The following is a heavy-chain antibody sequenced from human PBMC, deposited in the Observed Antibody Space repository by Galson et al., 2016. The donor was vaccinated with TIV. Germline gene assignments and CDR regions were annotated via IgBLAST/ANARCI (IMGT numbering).Heavy chain of an antibody. V-gene: IGHV3-74*01. Sequence: SLRLSCAASGFIFSNFWMHWVRHVPGKGLVWVERIKSDGTVTNYADSVKGRFTISRDNAKDTLYLQMNSLRADDAAVYYCVRDCLLASPGDDFEYWGQGTLVSVSS. CDR1: GFIFSNFW. J-gene: IGHJ4*02. D-gene: IGHD3-10*01. CDR2: IKSDGTVT. CDR3: VRDCLLASPGDDFEY.